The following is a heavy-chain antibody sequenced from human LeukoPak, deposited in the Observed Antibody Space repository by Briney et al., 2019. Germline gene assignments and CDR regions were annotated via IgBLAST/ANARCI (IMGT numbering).Heavy chain of an antibody. J-gene: IGHJ6*04. D-gene: IGHD3-10*02. CDR1: GFTFSTYA. CDR2: ISGSSSTT. Sequence: GGSLRLSCAASGFTFSTYAMSWVRQAPGKGLEWVSGISGSSSTTYYADSVKGRFTISRDNAKNSLYLQMNSLRAEDTAVYYCAELGITMIGGVWGKGTTVTVSS. CDR3: AELGITMIGGV. V-gene: IGHV3-23*01.